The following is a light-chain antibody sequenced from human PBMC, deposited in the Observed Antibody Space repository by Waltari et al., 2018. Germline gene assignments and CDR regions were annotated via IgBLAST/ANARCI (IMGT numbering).Light chain of an antibody. CDR2: RNN. Sequence: QSVLTQPPSASGTPGQRVTISCSGSSSNIGSTTVNWYQQLPGTAPKLLIYRNNQRPSGGPDRFSGSKSGTSASLAISGLQSEDEADYYCAAWDDSLNGVVFGGGTKLTVL. CDR3: AAWDDSLNGVV. V-gene: IGLV1-44*01. CDR1: SSNIGSTT. J-gene: IGLJ2*01.